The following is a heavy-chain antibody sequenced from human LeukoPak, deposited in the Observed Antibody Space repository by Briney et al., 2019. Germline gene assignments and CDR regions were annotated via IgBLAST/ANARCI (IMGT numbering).Heavy chain of an antibody. V-gene: IGHV4-34*01. CDR1: GGSFSGYY. CDR2: INHSGST. Sequence: SETLSLTCAVYGGSFSGYYWSWIRQPPGKGLEWIGEINHSGSTNYNPSLKSRVTISVDTSKNQFSLKLSSVTAADTAVYYCASDPFGDRGYWGQGTLVTVSS. D-gene: IGHD4-17*01. CDR3: ASDPFGDRGY. J-gene: IGHJ4*02.